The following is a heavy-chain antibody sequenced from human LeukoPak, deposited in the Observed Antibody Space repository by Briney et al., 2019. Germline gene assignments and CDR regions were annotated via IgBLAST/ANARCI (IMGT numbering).Heavy chain of an antibody. J-gene: IGHJ6*02. CDR1: GYTFTSYD. Sequence: ASVKVSCKASGYTFTSYDFNWVRQATGQRPEWMGWMSPNSGDTGYAQKFQDRVTMTRNTSISTAYMELSSLRSDDTAVYYCARDNSGYGMDVWGQGPTVTVSS. D-gene: IGHD3-22*01. CDR3: ARDNSGYGMDV. V-gene: IGHV1-8*01. CDR2: MSPNSGDT.